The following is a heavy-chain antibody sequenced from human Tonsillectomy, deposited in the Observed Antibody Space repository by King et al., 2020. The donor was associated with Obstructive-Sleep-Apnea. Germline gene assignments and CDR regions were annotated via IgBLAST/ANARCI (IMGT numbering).Heavy chain of an antibody. V-gene: IGHV3-23*04. D-gene: IGHD1-26*01. CDR3: ATAPLVGATYYFDY. CDR1: GFTFSSYA. J-gene: IGHJ4*02. CDR2: SSGSGGST. Sequence: VQLVESGGGLVQPGGSLRLSCAASGFTFSSYAMSWVRQAPGKGLEGVSASSGSGGSTYYADSVKDRFTISRDNSQNTLYLQMTSLRSEDTAVYYCATAPLVGATYYFDYWGQGTLVTVSS.